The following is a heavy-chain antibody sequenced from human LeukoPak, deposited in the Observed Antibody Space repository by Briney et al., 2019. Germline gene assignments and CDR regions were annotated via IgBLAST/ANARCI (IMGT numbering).Heavy chain of an antibody. CDR3: VLDGGVSGYDLLDY. CDR2: INQDGSKE. D-gene: IGHD5-12*01. J-gene: IGHJ4*02. CDR1: GFTFSNYW. Sequence: GGSLRLSCAASGFTFSNYWMTWVRQAPGKGLEWVAHINQDGSKEYYMDSVKARFTTSRDNASNSLSLQMSSLRAEDTAVYYGVLDGGVSGYDLLDYWGQGTLVTVSS. V-gene: IGHV3-7*01.